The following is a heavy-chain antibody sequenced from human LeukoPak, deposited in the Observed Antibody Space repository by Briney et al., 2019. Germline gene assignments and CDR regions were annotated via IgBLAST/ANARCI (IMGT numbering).Heavy chain of an antibody. V-gene: IGHV4-61*02. CDR3: AGLLGYCTNGVCLVDY. Sequence: SQTLSLTCTVSGGSISSSNYYWNWIRQPAGKGLEWIGRIYTSGSTNYNPSLKSRVTISVDTSKNQFSLKLSSVTAADTAVYYCAGLLGYCTNGVCLVDYWGQGTLVTVSS. D-gene: IGHD2-8*01. CDR2: IYTSGST. J-gene: IGHJ4*02. CDR1: GGSISSSNYY.